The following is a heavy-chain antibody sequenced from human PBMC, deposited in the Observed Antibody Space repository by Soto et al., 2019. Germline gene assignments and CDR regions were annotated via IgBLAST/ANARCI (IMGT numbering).Heavy chain of an antibody. V-gene: IGHV1-18*01. CDR2: ISAYNGNR. D-gene: IGHD2-15*01. J-gene: IGHJ5*02. CDR3: ARADMSLVWFDP. CDR1: GYTFTSYG. Sequence: QVQLVQSGAEVKKPGASVKVSCKASGYTFTSYGISWVRQAPGQGHVWMGWISAYNGNRNYAQKLQGRVTMTTDTSTSTAYMELRSLRSDDTAVCYCARADMSLVWFDPWGQGTLVSVSS.